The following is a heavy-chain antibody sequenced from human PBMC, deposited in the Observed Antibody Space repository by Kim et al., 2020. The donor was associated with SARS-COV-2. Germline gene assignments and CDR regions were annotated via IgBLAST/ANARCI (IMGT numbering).Heavy chain of an antibody. V-gene: IGHV3-33*01. CDR1: GFTFSSYG. CDR3: ARGGFGDSSGYSDY. CDR2: IWYDGSNK. Sequence: GGSLRLSCAASGFTFSSYGMHWVRQAPGKGLEWVAVIWYDGSNKYYADSVKGRFTISRDNSKNTLYLQMNSLRAEDTAVYYCARGGFGDSSGYSDYWGQGTLVTVSS. J-gene: IGHJ4*02. D-gene: IGHD3-22*01.